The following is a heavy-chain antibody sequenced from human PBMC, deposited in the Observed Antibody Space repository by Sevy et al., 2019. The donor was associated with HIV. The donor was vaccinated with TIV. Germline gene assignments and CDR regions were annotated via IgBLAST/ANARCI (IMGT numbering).Heavy chain of an antibody. Sequence: GGSLRLSCKPSGFTFTSYAMNWVRQAPGKGLEWISTIYGSGGVTYYADPVKGRFTISRVKSKNTLYLQMNSLRPEDTALYYCAGGRYDSSGSFDALDIWGQGTMVTVSS. D-gene: IGHD3-22*01. CDR1: GFTFTSYA. CDR2: IYGSGGVT. CDR3: AGGRYDSSGSFDALDI. J-gene: IGHJ3*02. V-gene: IGHV3-23*01.